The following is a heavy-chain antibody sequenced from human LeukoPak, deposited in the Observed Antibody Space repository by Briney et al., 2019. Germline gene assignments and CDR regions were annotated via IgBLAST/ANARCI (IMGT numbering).Heavy chain of an antibody. Sequence: SETLSLTCAVYGGSFSGYYWSWIRQPPGKGLEWIEEINHSGSTNYNPSLKSRVTISVDTSKNQFSLKLSSVTAADTAVYYCARGLGGIAVASGNWFDPWGQGTLVTVSS. J-gene: IGHJ5*02. CDR2: INHSGST. CDR3: ARGLGGIAVASGNWFDP. V-gene: IGHV4-34*01. D-gene: IGHD6-19*01. CDR1: GGSFSGYY.